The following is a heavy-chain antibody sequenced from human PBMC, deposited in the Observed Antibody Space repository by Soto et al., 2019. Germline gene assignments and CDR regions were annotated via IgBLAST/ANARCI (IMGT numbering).Heavy chain of an antibody. D-gene: IGHD6-13*01. Sequence: GESLKISCKGSGYSFTSYWISWVRQMPGKGLEWMGRIDPSDSYTNYSPSFQGHVTISADKSISTAYLQWSSLKASDTAMYYCARQEQQLAYYYYGMDVWGQGTTVTVS. J-gene: IGHJ6*02. CDR2: IDPSDSYT. CDR3: ARQEQQLAYYYYGMDV. CDR1: GYSFTSYW. V-gene: IGHV5-10-1*01.